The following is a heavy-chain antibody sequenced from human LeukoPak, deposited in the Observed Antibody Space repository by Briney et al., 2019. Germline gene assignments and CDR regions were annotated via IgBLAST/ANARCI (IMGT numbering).Heavy chain of an antibody. CDR1: GFTFSSYA. J-gene: IGHJ4*02. D-gene: IGHD1-26*01. Sequence: GGSLRLSCAASGFTFSSYAMSWVRQAPGKGLEWVSAISGSGGSTYYADSVKGRFTISRDNSKNTLYLQMNSLRAEDTAVYYCASSHRGSLGNGFDYWGQGTLVTVSS. CDR3: ASSHRGSLGNGFDY. V-gene: IGHV3-23*01. CDR2: ISGSGGST.